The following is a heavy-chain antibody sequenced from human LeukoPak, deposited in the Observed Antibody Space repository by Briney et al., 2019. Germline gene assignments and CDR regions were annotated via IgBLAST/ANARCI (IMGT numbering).Heavy chain of an antibody. CDR1: GFTFSDYY. Sequence: GGSLRLSCAASGFTFSDYYMSWIRQAPGKGLEWVSYISSSTSTIYYADSVKGRFTISRDNARNSLFLQVNSLRAEDTAVYYCARDNRGRPLDYWGQGTLVTVSS. V-gene: IGHV3-11*04. J-gene: IGHJ4*02. CDR3: ARDNRGRPLDY. CDR2: ISSSTSTI. D-gene: IGHD2/OR15-2a*01.